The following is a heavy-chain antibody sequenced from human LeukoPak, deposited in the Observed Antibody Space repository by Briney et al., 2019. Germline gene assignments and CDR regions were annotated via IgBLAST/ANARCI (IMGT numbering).Heavy chain of an antibody. Sequence: GSLILSCAASGFTFSSHAMSWVRQAPGKGLEWVSAISGSGGSTYYADSVKGRFTISRDNSKNTLYLQMNSLRAEDTAVYYCAKGSSITMIVVVSPTFDYWGQGTLVTVSS. CDR2: ISGSGGST. D-gene: IGHD3-22*01. CDR3: AKGSSITMIVVVSPTFDY. CDR1: GFTFSSHA. V-gene: IGHV3-23*01. J-gene: IGHJ4*02.